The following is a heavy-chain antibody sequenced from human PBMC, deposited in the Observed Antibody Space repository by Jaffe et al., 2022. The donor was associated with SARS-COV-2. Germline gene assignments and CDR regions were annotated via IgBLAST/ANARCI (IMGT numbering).Heavy chain of an antibody. D-gene: IGHD4-4*01. Sequence: QVQLVQSGAEVKKPGSSVKVSCKASGGTFSSYAISWVRQAPGQGLEWMGGIIPIFGTANYAQKFQGRVTITADESTSTAYMELSSLRSEDTAVYYCARVFEWTTVTTDEYYYYGMDVWGQGTTVTVSS. CDR3: ARVFEWTTVTTDEYYYYGMDV. CDR1: GGTFSSYA. J-gene: IGHJ6*02. V-gene: IGHV1-69*01. CDR2: IIPIFGTA.